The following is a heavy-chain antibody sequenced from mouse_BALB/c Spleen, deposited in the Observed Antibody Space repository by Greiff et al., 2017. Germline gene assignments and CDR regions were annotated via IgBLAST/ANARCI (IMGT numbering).Heavy chain of an antibody. CDR3: GRGVRDAMDY. Sequence: VQLQQSGAELVKPGASVKMSCKASGYTFTSYWMHWVKQRPGQGLEWIGVIDPSDSYTSYNQKFKGKATLTVDKSSSTAHMELLSLTSEDSAVYYCGRGVRDAMDYWGQGTSVTVSS. CDR1: GYTFTSYW. D-gene: IGHD2-14*01. V-gene: IGHV1-69*02. J-gene: IGHJ4*01. CDR2: IDPSDSYT.